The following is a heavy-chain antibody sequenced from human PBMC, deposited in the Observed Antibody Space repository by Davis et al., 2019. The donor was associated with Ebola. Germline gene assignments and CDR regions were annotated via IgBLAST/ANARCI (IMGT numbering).Heavy chain of an antibody. Sequence: GGSLRLSCAASGFTFSSYAMSWVRQAPGKGLEWVSAISGSGGSTYYADSVKGRFTISRDNAKNSLYLQMNSLRAEDTAVYYCARDHPYYYGMDVWGQGTTVTVSS. CDR1: GFTFSSYA. CDR2: ISGSGGST. J-gene: IGHJ6*02. V-gene: IGHV3-23*01. CDR3: ARDHPYYYGMDV.